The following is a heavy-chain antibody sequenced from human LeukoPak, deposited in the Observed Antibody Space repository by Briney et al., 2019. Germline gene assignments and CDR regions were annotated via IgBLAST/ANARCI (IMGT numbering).Heavy chain of an antibody. Sequence: GGSLRLSCAASGFTFSSYAMHWVRQAPGKGLEWVAVISYDGSNKYYADSVKGRFTISRDNSKNTLYLQMNSLRAEDTAVYYCARDAEVTFGGVIVDYWGQGTLVTVSS. J-gene: IGHJ4*02. D-gene: IGHD3-16*02. V-gene: IGHV3-30-3*01. CDR2: ISYDGSNK. CDR3: ARDAEVTFGGVIVDY. CDR1: GFTFSSYA.